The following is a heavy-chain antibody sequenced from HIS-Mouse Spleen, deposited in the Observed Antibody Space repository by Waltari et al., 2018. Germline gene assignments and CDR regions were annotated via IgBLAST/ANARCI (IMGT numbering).Heavy chain of an antibody. D-gene: IGHD4-17*01. Sequence: QVQLVESGGGVLQPGRSLSLPCAASGFTFSSYAMLWVRPAPGKGLEWVAVISYDGSNKYYADSVKGRFTISRDNSKNTLYLQMNSLRAEDTAVYYCARAPHDADYGVVFDYWGQGTLVTVSS. CDR1: GFTFSSYA. CDR3: ARAPHDADYGVVFDY. V-gene: IGHV3-30*04. CDR2: ISYDGSNK. J-gene: IGHJ4*02.